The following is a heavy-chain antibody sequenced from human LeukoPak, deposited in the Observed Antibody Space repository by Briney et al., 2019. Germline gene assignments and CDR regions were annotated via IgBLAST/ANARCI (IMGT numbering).Heavy chain of an antibody. CDR1: GGTFSNSA. CDR3: TRGLGSKREDF. J-gene: IGHJ4*02. Sequence: ASVKDSCKASGGTFSNSALSWVRQAPGQGREWLGRIIPSVGLIHYAQKFQGRGTISADETPTTAFLELTSLRSDDTAVYFCTRGLGSKREDFWGQGTLVTVSS. V-gene: IGHV1-69*04. D-gene: IGHD6-19*01. CDR2: IIPSVGLI.